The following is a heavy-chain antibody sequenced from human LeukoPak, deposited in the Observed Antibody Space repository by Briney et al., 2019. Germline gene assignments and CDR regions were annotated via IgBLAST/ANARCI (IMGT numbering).Heavy chain of an antibody. J-gene: IGHJ6*03. CDR3: ARDRCSGGRCYSLSVGHMDV. Sequence: GGSLRLSCAASGLTFSSYSMNWVRQAPGKGLEWVSYISSSSTTIYYADSVKGRFTISRDKAKNSLYLQMNSLRAEDTALYYCARDRCSGGRCYSLSVGHMDVWGKGTTVTVSS. CDR1: GLTFSSYS. D-gene: IGHD2-15*01. V-gene: IGHV3-48*01. CDR2: ISSSSTTI.